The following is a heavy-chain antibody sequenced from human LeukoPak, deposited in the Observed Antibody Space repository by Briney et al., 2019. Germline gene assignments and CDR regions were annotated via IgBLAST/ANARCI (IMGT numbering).Heavy chain of an antibody. CDR2: ISYDGSNK. V-gene: IGHV3-30-3*01. CDR1: GFTFSSYA. J-gene: IGHJ4*02. D-gene: IGHD6-13*01. Sequence: GGSLRLSCAASGFTFSSYAMHWVRQAPGKGLEWVAVISYDGSNKYYADSVKGRFTISRDNSKNTLYLQMNSLRAEDTAVYYCARWTAAVDYWGQGTLVTVSS. CDR3: ARWTAAVDY.